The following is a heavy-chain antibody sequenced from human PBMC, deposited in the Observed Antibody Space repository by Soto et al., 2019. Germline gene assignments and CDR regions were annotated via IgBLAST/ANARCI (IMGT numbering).Heavy chain of an antibody. V-gene: IGHV3-49*03. CDR1: GFTCRDYA. D-gene: IGHD2-15*01. CDR3: TRVSPDCSDGSCYPLN. CDR2: IRSNIYDGTT. J-gene: IGHJ4*01. Sequence: GAMRLSCLASGFTCRDYAISWFSKDKGKGLQWVSFIRSNIYDGTTEYDASVKGRFTISRDDSKTIAYLQMNSLTTEDTAMYYCTRVSPDCSDGSCYPLNCGQGPLVTVSS.